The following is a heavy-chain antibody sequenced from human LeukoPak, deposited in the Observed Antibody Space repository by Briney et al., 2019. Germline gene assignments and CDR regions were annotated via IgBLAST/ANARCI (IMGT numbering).Heavy chain of an antibody. Sequence: ASVTVSCTASGYTFTGYYIHWVRQAPGQGLEWMGWINPSTGGTNYAQKFQGRVTMTRDTSISTAYMELSRLRSDDTAVYFCARVGEYGSGSYLVYWGQGTLVTVSS. CDR1: GYTFTGYY. V-gene: IGHV1-2*02. CDR2: INPSTGGT. D-gene: IGHD3-10*01. CDR3: ARVGEYGSGSYLVY. J-gene: IGHJ4*02.